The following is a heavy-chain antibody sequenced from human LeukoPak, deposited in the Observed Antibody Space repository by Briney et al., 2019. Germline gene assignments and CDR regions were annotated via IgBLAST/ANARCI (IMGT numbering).Heavy chain of an antibody. J-gene: IGHJ6*03. CDR2: RNPNSGNT. CDR3: ARVYGVDTATVGYYYYMDV. D-gene: IGHD5-18*01. CDR1: GYTFTSYD. V-gene: IGHV1-8*01. Sequence: ASAEVSCKASGYTFTSYDINWVRQATGQGLEWMGWRNPNSGNTGYAQKFQGRVTMTRNTSISTAYMELSSLRSEDTAVYYCARVYGVDTATVGYYYYMDVWGKGTTVTVSS.